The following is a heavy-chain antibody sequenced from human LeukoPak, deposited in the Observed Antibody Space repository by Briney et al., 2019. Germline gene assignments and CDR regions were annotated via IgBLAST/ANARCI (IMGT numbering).Heavy chain of an antibody. CDR1: GGSISSGGYY. D-gene: IGHD3-22*01. CDR3: AKDVDRVQAYYFDY. CDR2: IYYSGST. V-gene: IGHV4-31*03. J-gene: IGHJ4*02. Sequence: SETLSLTCTVSGGSISSGGYYWSWIRQHPGKGLEWIGYIYYSGSTYYNPSLKSRVIISVDTSKNQFSLKLSSVTAADTAIYYCAKDVDRVQAYYFDYWGQGTLVTVSS.